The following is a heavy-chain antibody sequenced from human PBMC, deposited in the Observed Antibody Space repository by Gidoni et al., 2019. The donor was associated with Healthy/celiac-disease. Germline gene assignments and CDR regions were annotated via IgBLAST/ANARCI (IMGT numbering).Heavy chain of an antibody. CDR3: ARGGFGVGSWFDP. CDR1: GFTFSSYA. CDR2: ISYDGSNK. D-gene: IGHD3-3*01. V-gene: IGHV3-30-3*01. J-gene: IGHJ5*02. Sequence: QVQLVESGGGVVQPGRSLRLPCAASGFTFSSYAMHWVRQAPGKGLEWVAVISYDGSNKYYADSVKGRFTISRDNSKNTLYLQMNSLRAEDTAVYYCARGGFGVGSWFDPWGQGTLVTVSS.